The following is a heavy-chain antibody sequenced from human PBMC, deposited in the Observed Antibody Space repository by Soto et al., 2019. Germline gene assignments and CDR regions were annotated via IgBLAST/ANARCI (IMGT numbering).Heavy chain of an antibody. J-gene: IGHJ3*02. V-gene: IGHV3-48*01. CDR3: ATTFECQKTDCYSAFDM. D-gene: IGHD3-3*01. CDR2: ISSSSSTI. Sequence: PGGSLRLSCAASGFTFSSYSMNWVRQAPGKGLEWVPYISSSSSTIYYADSVKGRFTISRDNAKNSLYLQMNSLRTEDAAVYYCATTFECQKTDCYSAFDMLGQGKMAPVAS. CDR1: GFTFSSYS.